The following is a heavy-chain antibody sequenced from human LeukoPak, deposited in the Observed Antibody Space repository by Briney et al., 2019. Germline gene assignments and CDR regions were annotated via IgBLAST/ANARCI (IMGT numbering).Heavy chain of an antibody. Sequence: ASVKVSCKASGYTFTSYNMHWVRQAPGQGLEWMGIINPSGGSTNYAQKFQGRVTMTRDTSISTAYMELSRLRSDDTAVYYCARDRGELRGGFDYWGQGTLVTVSS. CDR1: GYTFTSYN. CDR3: ARDRGELRGGFDY. D-gene: IGHD1-26*01. CDR2: INPSGGST. J-gene: IGHJ4*02. V-gene: IGHV1-46*01.